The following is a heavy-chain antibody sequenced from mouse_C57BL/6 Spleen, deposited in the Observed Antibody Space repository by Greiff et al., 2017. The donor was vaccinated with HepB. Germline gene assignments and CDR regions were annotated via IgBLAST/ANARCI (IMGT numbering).Heavy chain of an antibody. V-gene: IGHV1-69*01. J-gene: IGHJ2*01. Sequence: VQLQESGAELVMPGASVKLSCKASGYTFTSYWMHWVKQRPGQGLEWIGEIDPSDSYTNYNQKFKGKSTLTVDKSSSTAYMQLSSLTSEDSAVYYCARSAGSMSGYWGQGTTLTVSS. CDR3: ARSAGSMSGY. CDR2: IDPSDSYT. CDR1: GYTFTSYW. D-gene: IGHD1-1*01.